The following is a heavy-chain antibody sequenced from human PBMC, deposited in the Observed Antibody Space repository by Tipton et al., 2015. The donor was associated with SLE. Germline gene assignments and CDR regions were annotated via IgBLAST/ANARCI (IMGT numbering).Heavy chain of an antibody. CDR1: GGSIRSGSYY. J-gene: IGHJ3*01. CDR2: IFTIGTT. CDR3: ARTEVGAYRHDVFDP. V-gene: IGHV4-61*02. Sequence: TLSLTCTVSGGSIRSGSYYWTWIRQPAGTGREWIWRIFTIGTTSYNPSLKSLVTISLDTSKNQFSLKLSSVTAADTAVYYCARTEVGAYRHDVFDPWGHGIMVSASS. D-gene: IGHD4-11*01.